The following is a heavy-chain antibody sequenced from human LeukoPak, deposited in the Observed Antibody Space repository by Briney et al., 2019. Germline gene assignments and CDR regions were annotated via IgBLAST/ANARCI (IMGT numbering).Heavy chain of an antibody. CDR3: SRGSGWLSVY. V-gene: IGHV3-49*03. CDR1: GLPFGDYL. Sequence: GGPLRLSCTASGLPFGDYLMSWFRQAPGKELEWIGFISGGTTEYAASVKGRFTISRDDSTSIAYRQMNSLTTEDTAVYYCSRGSGWLSVYWGQGTLVTVSS. D-gene: IGHD6-19*01. J-gene: IGHJ4*02. CDR2: ISGGTT.